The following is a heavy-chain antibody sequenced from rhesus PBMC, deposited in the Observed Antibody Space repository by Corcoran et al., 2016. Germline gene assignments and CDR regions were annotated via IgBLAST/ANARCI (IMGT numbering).Heavy chain of an antibody. Sequence: QVQLQESGPGLVKPSETLSLTCAVSGGSFSSYWWSWIRQPPGKGLEWIGEINGNSGSTNSNPSRKSRVTISKDASKNQFSLKLSSVTAADTAVYYCARPSNGLDSWGQGVVVTVSS. CDR3: ARPSNGLDS. CDR1: GGSFSSYW. V-gene: IGHV4-80*01. J-gene: IGHJ6*01. D-gene: IGHD3-9*01. CDR2: INGNSGST.